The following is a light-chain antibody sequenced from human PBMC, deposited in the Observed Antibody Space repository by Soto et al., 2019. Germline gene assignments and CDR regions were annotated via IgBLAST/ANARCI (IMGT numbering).Light chain of an antibody. CDR2: DAS. CDR1: QDIHSF. V-gene: IGKV1-33*01. J-gene: IGKJ4*01. CDR3: HHYDSLPLT. Sequence: DIQMTQSPSSLSASVGDRVTIACQATQDIHSFLAWYQQKPGKAPKFLIFDASNLERGVPSRFSGSGSGRDFTFTISSLQPEDIAAYFCHHYDSLPLTFDGGTKVEV.